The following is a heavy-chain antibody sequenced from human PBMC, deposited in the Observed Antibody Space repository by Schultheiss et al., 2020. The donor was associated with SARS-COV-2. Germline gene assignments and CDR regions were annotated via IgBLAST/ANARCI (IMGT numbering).Heavy chain of an antibody. J-gene: IGHJ4*02. Sequence: SQTLSFTCTVSGGSISSYYWSWIRQPPGKGLEWIGYIYYSGSTNYNPSLKSRVTISVDTSKNQFSLKLSSVTAADTAVYYCARGAGSYYILDYWGQGTLVTVSS. CDR2: IYYSGST. V-gene: IGHV4-59*01. D-gene: IGHD1-26*01. CDR1: GGSISSYY. CDR3: ARGAGSYYILDY.